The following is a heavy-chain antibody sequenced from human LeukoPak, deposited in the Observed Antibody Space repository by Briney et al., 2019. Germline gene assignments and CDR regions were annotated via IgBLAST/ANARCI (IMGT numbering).Heavy chain of an antibody. CDR1: RFTFNSYA. CDR2: IGGSNGIT. Sequence: GGSLRLSCAASRFTFNSYAMSWVRQAPGKGLEWVSVIGGSNGITFHVGSVKGRFTISRDNSKDTLYLQMNSLRAEDTAVYYCAKSLDYYDSSGPGDAFDIWGQGTMVTVSS. CDR3: AKSLDYYDSSGPGDAFDI. V-gene: IGHV3-23*01. J-gene: IGHJ3*02. D-gene: IGHD3-22*01.